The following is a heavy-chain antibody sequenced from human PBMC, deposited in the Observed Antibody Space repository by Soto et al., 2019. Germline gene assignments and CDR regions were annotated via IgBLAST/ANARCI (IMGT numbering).Heavy chain of an antibody. CDR1: GFTFTDAW. CDR2: IKSKADHGTT. D-gene: IGHD3-22*01. CDR3: ATIIRVRRYDSAGYFGY. Sequence: GRSLRLPYAASGFTFTDAWMSWVRQAPGRGPEWVGRIKSKADHGTTDYAAPVKDRFTISRDDSKNTLYLQMYSLKTEDTAIYYCATIIRVRRYDSAGYFGYWGQGTLVTVSS. V-gene: IGHV3-15*05. J-gene: IGHJ4*02.